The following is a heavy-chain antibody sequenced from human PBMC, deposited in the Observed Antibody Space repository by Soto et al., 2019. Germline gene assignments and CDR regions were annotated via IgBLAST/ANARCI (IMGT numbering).Heavy chain of an antibody. CDR2: IYPADSET. CDR3: ARQVTTGPRVDYYFYYMDV. CDR1: GFSFTSYW. D-gene: IGHD1-1*01. Sequence: PGESLKISCKGSGFSFTSYWIGWVRQMPGKGLEWMGIIYPADSETRYSPSFQGQVTISADKSISTAYLQWSSLKASDTAMYYCARQVTTGPRVDYYFYYMDVWGKGTTVTVSS. J-gene: IGHJ6*03. V-gene: IGHV5-51*01.